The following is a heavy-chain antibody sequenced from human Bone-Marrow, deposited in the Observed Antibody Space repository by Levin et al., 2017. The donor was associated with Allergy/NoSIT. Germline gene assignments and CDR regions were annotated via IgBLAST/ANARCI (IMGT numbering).Heavy chain of an antibody. V-gene: IGHV3-33*01. Sequence: GGSLRLSCAASGFTFSSYGMHWVRQAPGKGLEWVAVIWYDGSNKYYADSVKGRFTISRDNSKNTLYLQMNSLRAEDTAVYYCARVQHYGSGRRGPWDAFDIWGQGTMVTVSS. CDR2: IWYDGSNK. CDR1: GFTFSSYG. J-gene: IGHJ3*02. D-gene: IGHD3-10*01. CDR3: ARVQHYGSGRRGPWDAFDI.